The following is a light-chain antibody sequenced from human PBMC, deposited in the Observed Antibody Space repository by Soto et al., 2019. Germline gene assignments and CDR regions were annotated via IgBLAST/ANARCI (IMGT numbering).Light chain of an antibody. V-gene: IGLV1-40*01. CDR2: GNS. J-gene: IGLJ1*01. Sequence: SALAQPPSVSGAPGQKVTISCTGSSSNIGAGYDLHWYQQLPGTAPKLLLYGNSNRPSGVPDRFSGSKSGTSASLAITGLQAEDEADYYCQSYDSSLSAYVFGTGTKATVL. CDR3: QSYDSSLSAYV. CDR1: SSNIGAGYD.